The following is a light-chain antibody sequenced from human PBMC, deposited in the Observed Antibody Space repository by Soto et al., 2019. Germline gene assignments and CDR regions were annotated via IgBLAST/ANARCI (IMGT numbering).Light chain of an antibody. V-gene: IGKV3-20*01. Sequence: SVLTHSPSTLSLSPGGRSTLPCRASQSVSSSYLAWYQQKPGQAPRLLIYGASSRATGIPDRFSGSGSGTDFTLTISRLEPEDFAVYYCQQYGSSRTFGQGTKVDIK. CDR2: GAS. CDR1: QSVSSSY. CDR3: QQYGSSRT. J-gene: IGKJ1*01.